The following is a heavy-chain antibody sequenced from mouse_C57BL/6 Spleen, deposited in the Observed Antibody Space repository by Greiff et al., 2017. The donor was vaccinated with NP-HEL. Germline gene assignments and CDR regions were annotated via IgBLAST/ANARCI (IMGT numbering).Heavy chain of an antibody. CDR3: ASLTVVAPGFAY. D-gene: IGHD1-1*01. J-gene: IGHJ3*01. CDR2: IYPGDGDT. CDR1: GYAFSSSW. Sequence: QVQLKESGPELVKPGASVKISCKASGYAFSSSWMNWVKQRPGKGLEWIGRIYPGDGDTNYNGKFKGKATLTADKSSSTAYMQLSSLTSEDSAVYFCASLTVVAPGFAYWGQGTLVTVSA. V-gene: IGHV1-82*01.